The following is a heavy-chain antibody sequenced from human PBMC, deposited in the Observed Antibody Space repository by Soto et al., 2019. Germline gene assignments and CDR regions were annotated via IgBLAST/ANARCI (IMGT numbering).Heavy chain of an antibody. CDR2: ISSSSSYI. D-gene: IGHD3-3*01. CDR3: ARDRGYDFWSGQINY. J-gene: IGHJ4*02. CDR1: GFTFSSYS. Sequence: VQLVESGGGLVKPGGSLRLSCAASGFTFSSYSMNWVRQAPGKGLEWVSSISSSSSYIYYADSVKGRFTISRDNAKNSLYLQMNSLRAEDTAVYYCARDRGYDFWSGQINYWGQGTLVTVSS. V-gene: IGHV3-21*01.